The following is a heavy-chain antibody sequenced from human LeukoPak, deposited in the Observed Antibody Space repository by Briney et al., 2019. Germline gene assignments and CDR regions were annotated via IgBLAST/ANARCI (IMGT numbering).Heavy chain of an antibody. J-gene: IGHJ4*02. CDR1: GFTFSSYA. D-gene: IGHD3-10*01. CDR3: ARDRWFGELSPFDY. Sequence: PGGSLRLSCAASGFTFSSYAMSWVRQAPGKGLEWVSAISGSGGSTYYADSVKGRFTISRDNSKNTLYLQMNSLRAEDTAVYYCARDRWFGELSPFDYWGQGTLVTVSS. V-gene: IGHV3-23*01. CDR2: ISGSGGST.